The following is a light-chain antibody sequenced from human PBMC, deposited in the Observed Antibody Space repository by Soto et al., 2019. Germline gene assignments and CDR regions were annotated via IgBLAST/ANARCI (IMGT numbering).Light chain of an antibody. CDR3: QQSYSTPPVT. CDR1: QSISNY. V-gene: IGKV1-39*01. CDR2: AAS. J-gene: IGKJ5*01. Sequence: DIQMTQSPSSLSASVGDRVTITCRARQSISNYLNWYQQKPGKAPKLLIYAASSLQSGVPSRFSGSGSGTDFTLTISSLQPEDFATYSCQQSYSTPPVTFGQGTRLEIK.